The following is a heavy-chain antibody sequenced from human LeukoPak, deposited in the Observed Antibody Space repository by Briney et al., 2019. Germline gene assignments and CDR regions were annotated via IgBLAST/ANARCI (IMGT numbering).Heavy chain of an antibody. Sequence: GGSLRLSCAASGFTFSTYDMNWVRQAPGKGLEWVSYISSSSRTISYADSVKGRFTISRDNAKNSLYLQMNSLRAEDTSVYYCARLRYYAMDVWGQGTTVTASS. CDR3: ARLRYYAMDV. CDR1: GFTFSTYD. J-gene: IGHJ6*02. CDR2: ISSSSRTI. V-gene: IGHV3-48*01.